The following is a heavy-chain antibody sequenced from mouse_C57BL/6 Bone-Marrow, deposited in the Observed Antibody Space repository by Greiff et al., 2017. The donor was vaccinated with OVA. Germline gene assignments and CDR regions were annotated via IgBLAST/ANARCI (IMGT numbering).Heavy chain of an antibody. Sequence: EVHLVESGGGLVQPGGSLSLSCAASGFTFTDYYMSWVRQPPGKALEWLGFISNKANGYTTEYSASVKGRFTISRDTSQSILYLQMNALRAEDSATYYCARYGPAWFAYWGQGTLVTVSA. J-gene: IGHJ3*01. CDR1: GFTFTDYY. V-gene: IGHV7-3*01. CDR2: ISNKANGYTT. CDR3: ARYGPAWFAY.